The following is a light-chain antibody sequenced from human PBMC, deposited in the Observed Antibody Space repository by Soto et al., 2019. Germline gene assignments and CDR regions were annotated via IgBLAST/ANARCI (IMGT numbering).Light chain of an antibody. J-gene: IGKJ1*01. CDR2: DAS. V-gene: IGKV3-20*01. CDR3: QQYDNWPWT. CDR1: QSVGSNY. Sequence: EIVLTQSPGTLSLSPGERATLSCRASQSVGSNYLAWYQQRPGQAPRLLIYDASSRATGIPDKFSGSGSGTDFTLTISSLQSEDFAVYYCQQYDNWPWTFGQGTKVDIK.